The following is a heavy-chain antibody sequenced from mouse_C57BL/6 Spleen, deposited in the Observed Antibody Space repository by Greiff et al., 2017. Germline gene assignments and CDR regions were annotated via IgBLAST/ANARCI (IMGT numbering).Heavy chain of an antibody. CDR2: ISSGSSTI. J-gene: IGHJ2*01. Sequence: EVHLVESGGGLVKPGGSLKLSCAASGFTFSDYGMHWVRQAPEKGLEWVAYISSGSSTIYYADTVKGRFTISRDNAKNTLFLQMTSLRSEDTAMYYCARNGATTVVADYWGQGTTLTVSS. V-gene: IGHV5-17*01. CDR3: ARNGATTVVADY. D-gene: IGHD1-1*01. CDR1: GFTFSDYG.